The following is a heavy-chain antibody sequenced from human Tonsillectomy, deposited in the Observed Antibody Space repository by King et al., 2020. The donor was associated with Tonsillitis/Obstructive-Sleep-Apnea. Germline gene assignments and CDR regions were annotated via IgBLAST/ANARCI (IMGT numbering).Heavy chain of an antibody. V-gene: IGHV3-53*01. J-gene: IGHJ6*02. D-gene: IGHD1-26*01. CDR2: IYSGGST. Sequence: VQLVESGGGLIQPGKSLRLSCAASGFTVSSNYMSWVRQAPGKGLEWVSVIYSGGSTYYAGSVKGRFTISRDNSKNTLYLQMNSLRAEDTAVYYCASSSGSYSYYAMDIWGQGTTVTVSS. CDR3: ASSSGSYSYYAMDI. CDR1: GFTVSSNY.